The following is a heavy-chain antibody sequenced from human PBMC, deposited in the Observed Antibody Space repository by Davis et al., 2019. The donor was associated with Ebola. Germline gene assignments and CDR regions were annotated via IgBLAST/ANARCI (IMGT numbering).Heavy chain of an antibody. Sequence: ASVKVSCKTSGYTFTNYDINWVRQATGQGLEWMGWLNPNSGNTDSTHKFQGRLTMTKNISIGTAYMELSTLTSEDTAVYYCARSTYTVTPDYWGQGTLVTVSS. CDR3: ARSTYTVTPDY. V-gene: IGHV1-8*01. CDR1: GYTFTNYD. CDR2: LNPNSGNT. D-gene: IGHD4-17*01. J-gene: IGHJ4*02.